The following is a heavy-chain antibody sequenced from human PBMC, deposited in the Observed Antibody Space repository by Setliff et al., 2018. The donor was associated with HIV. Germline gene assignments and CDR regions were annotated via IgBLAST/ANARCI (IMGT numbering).Heavy chain of an antibody. V-gene: IGHV4-4*09. J-gene: IGHJ4*02. CDR3: ARSLRRSRAFGGVIVNFGYFDY. CDR1: GGSFSDYY. D-gene: IGHD3-16*02. CDR2: IYTSGST. Sequence: ETLSLTCTVSGGSFSDYYRSWIRQPPGKGLEWIGYIYTSGSTNYNPSLKSRVTISVDTSKNQFSLKLSSVTAADTAVYYCARSLRRSRAFGGVIVNFGYFDYWGQGTPVTVSS.